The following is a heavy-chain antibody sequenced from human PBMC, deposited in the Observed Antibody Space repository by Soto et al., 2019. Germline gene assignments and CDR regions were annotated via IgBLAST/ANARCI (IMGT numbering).Heavy chain of an antibody. CDR3: ASDLSGRADV. D-gene: IGHD3-10*01. Sequence: GESLKISCAASGFTFSSYWMHWVRQAPGKGLVRVSRMNEDGGTTDYADSVKGRFTISRDNAKNTLYLQMNSLRVEDTAVYYCASDLSGRADVWGQGTTVTVSS. V-gene: IGHV3-74*01. CDR2: MNEDGGTT. CDR1: GFTFSSYW. J-gene: IGHJ6*02.